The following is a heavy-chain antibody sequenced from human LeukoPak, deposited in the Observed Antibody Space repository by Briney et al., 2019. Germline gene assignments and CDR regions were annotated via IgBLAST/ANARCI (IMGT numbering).Heavy chain of an antibody. J-gene: IGHJ6*03. CDR2: ISGRGGIT. CDR1: EFTFNNYA. Sequence: GGSLRLSCAASEFTFNNYAVSWVRQAPGQGLEWVSTISGRGGITYYADSVKGRFTISRDNSKNTVFLQMNSLRVDDTAVYYCARAFRESHRPVYSYYYMDVWGKGTTATVSS. CDR3: ARAFRESHRPVYSYYYMDV. V-gene: IGHV3-23*01.